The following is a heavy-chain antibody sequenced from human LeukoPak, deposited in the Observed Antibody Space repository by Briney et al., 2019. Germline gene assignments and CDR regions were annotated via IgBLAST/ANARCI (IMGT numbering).Heavy chain of an antibody. D-gene: IGHD2-21*02. V-gene: IGHV1-69*04. Sequence: SVKVSCKASGGTFSSYAISWVRQAPGQGLEWMGRIIPILGIANYAQKFQGRVTITADKSTSTAYMELSSLRSEDTAVYYCARDGDHCGGDCSVDYWGQGTLVTVSS. J-gene: IGHJ4*02. CDR3: ARDGDHCGGDCSVDY. CDR1: GGTFSSYA. CDR2: IIPILGIA.